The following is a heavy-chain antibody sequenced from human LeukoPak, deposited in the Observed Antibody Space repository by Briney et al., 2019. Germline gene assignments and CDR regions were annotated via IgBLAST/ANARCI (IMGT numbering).Heavy chain of an antibody. Sequence: PSETLSLTCTVSGGSISSYYWSWIRQPPGKGLEWIGEINHSGSTNYNPSLKSRVTISVDTSKNQFSLKLSSVTAADTAVYYCARGHYSSSPHYYYYGMDVWGQGTTVTVS. J-gene: IGHJ6*02. D-gene: IGHD6-6*01. V-gene: IGHV4-34*01. CDR3: ARGHYSSSPHYYYYGMDV. CDR2: INHSGST. CDR1: GGSISSYY.